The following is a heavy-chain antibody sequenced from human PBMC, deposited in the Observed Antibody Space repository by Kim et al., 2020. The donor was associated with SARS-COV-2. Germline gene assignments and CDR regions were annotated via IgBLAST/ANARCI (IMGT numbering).Heavy chain of an antibody. CDR1: RFTFSNYA. CDR3: ARIVESTLWAGHDF. CDR2: ISGSGISA. Sequence: GGSLRLSCAASRFTFSNYAMSWVRQAPGKGLEWVSAISGSGISAYYADSVKGRFTISRDNSKNTLYLQMSSLRSDDTAVDYCARIVESTLWAGHDFWGQGTLATVSS. J-gene: IGHJ4*02. D-gene: IGHD3-22*01. V-gene: IGHV3-23*01.